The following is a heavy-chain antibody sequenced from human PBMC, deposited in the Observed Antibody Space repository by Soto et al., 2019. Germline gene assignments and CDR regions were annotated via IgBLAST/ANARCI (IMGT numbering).Heavy chain of an antibody. V-gene: IGHV3-23*01. Sequence: GGSLRLSCAASGFTFSTFAMSWVRQAPGKGLEWVSAISASGGSTYYADSVKGRFTISRDNSNNTLYLQMNSLRVEDTAVYYCAKDPRVSFDPWGQGTLVTVSS. CDR1: GFTFSTFA. J-gene: IGHJ5*02. CDR2: ISASGGST. CDR3: AKDPRVSFDP.